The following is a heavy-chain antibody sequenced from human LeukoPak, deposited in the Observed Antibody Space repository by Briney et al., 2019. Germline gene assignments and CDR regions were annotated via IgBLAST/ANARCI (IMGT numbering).Heavy chain of an antibody. CDR3: ARGGLARSSSWYNPFDY. V-gene: IGHV4-39*07. Sequence: SETLSLTCPVSGGSISGSSFYWGWIRQPQGKGLEWIGSVYYSGTTYYNPSLKSRVTISVDTSKNQFSLKLDSVTAADTAVYYCARGGLARSSSWYNPFDYWGQGTLVTVSS. CDR1: GGSISGSSFY. D-gene: IGHD6-13*01. J-gene: IGHJ4*02. CDR2: VYYSGTT.